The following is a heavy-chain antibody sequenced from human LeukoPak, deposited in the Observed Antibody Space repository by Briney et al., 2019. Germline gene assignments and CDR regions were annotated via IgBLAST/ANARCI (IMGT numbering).Heavy chain of an antibody. D-gene: IGHD6-19*01. J-gene: IGHJ4*02. CDR1: GFTFSSYS. Sequence: GGSLRLSCAASGFTFSSYSMNWVRQAPGKGLEWVSYISSSSSTIYYADSVKGRFTTSRDNAKNSLYLQMNSLRAEDTAVYYCARDMNSYSSGWYYNYWGQGTLVTVSS. CDR3: ARDMNSYSSGWYYNY. CDR2: ISSSSSTI. V-gene: IGHV3-48*01.